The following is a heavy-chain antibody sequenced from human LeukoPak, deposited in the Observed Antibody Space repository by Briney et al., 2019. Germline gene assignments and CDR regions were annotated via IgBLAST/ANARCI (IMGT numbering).Heavy chain of an antibody. CDR1: GFTFSSYG. CDR2: ISYDGSNK. Sequence: GGSLRLSCAASGFTFSSYGMHWVRQAPGKGLEWVAVISYDGSNKYYADSVKGRFTISRDNSKNTLYLQVNSLRAEDTAVYYCAKDGWYSSGWSPYYYYGMDVWGQGTTVTVSS. J-gene: IGHJ6*02. CDR3: AKDGWYSSGWSPYYYYGMDV. D-gene: IGHD6-19*01. V-gene: IGHV3-30*18.